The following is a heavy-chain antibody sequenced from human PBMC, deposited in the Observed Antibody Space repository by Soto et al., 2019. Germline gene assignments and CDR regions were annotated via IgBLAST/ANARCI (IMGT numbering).Heavy chain of an antibody. CDR3: VKDLRGSSSIRTFDY. J-gene: IGHJ4*02. V-gene: IGHV3-64D*08. CDR1: GFTFSSYA. Sequence: GGSLRLSCSASGFTFSSYAMHWVRQAPGKGLEYVSAISSNGGSTYYADSVKGRFTISRDNSKNTLYLQMSSLRAEDTAVYYCVKDLRGSSSIRTFDYWGQGTLVTVSS. D-gene: IGHD6-6*01. CDR2: ISSNGGST.